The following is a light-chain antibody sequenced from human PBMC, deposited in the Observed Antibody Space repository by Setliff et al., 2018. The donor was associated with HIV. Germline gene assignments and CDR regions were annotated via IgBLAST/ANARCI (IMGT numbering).Light chain of an antibody. V-gene: IGLV1-47*02. Sequence: QGASASGTPGQRVTISCSGGSSNIGSNYVYWFQLLPGTAPKLLIYYDNQRPSGVPDRFSGSKSGTSASLAISGLRSDDEAHYYCAAWDNRLSGYFFAAGTKVTVL. CDR3: AAWDNRLSGYF. J-gene: IGLJ1*01. CDR2: YDN. CDR1: SSNIGSNY.